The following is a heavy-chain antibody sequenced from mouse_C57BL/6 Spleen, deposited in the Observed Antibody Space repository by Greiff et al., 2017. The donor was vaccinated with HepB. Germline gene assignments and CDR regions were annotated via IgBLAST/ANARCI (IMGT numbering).Heavy chain of an antibody. CDR1: GYTFTSYW. Sequence: VQLQESGAELAKPGASVKLSCKASGYTFTSYWMHWVKQRPGQGLEWIGHSNPSSGYTKYNQKFKDKATLTADKSSSTAYMQLSSLTYEDSAVYYCARKANYSNYRFAYWGQGTLVTVSA. V-gene: IGHV1-7*01. CDR3: ARKANYSNYRFAY. J-gene: IGHJ3*01. CDR2: SNPSSGYT. D-gene: IGHD2-5*01.